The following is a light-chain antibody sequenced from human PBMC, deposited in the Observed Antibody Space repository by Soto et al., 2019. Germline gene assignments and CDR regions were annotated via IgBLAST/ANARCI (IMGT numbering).Light chain of an antibody. CDR2: DDN. V-gene: IGLV1-51*01. CDR3: GSWDSSLSADV. Sequence: VLTQPLSVCAAPAQMAAIFCSGSSSNIGGNSVSWYQQLPGTAPKLLIYDDNKRPSGIPDRFSGSESGTSATLGITGFQTGDEADYYCGSWDSSLSADVFGTGTKVTVL. J-gene: IGLJ1*01. CDR1: SSNIGGNS.